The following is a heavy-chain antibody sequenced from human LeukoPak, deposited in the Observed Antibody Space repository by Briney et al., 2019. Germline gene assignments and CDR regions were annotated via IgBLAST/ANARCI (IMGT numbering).Heavy chain of an antibody. D-gene: IGHD2-2*01. CDR3: ARVVPAAMIYYYYGMDV. Sequence: ASVKVSCKASGYTFTSYGISWVRQAPGQGLEWMGWISAYNGNTNYAQKLQGRVTMTTDTSTSTAYMELRSLRFDDTAVYYCARVVPAAMIYYYYGMDVWGQGTTVTVSS. V-gene: IGHV1-18*01. J-gene: IGHJ6*02. CDR2: ISAYNGNT. CDR1: GYTFTSYG.